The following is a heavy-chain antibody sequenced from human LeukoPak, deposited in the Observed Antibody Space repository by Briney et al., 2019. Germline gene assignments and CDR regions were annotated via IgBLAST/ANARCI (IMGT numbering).Heavy chain of an antibody. V-gene: IGHV3-74*01. CDR1: GFTYNSYW. J-gene: IGHJ1*01. CDR3: ARAPSEIGGYYPEYFRH. CDR2: IKSDGRT. Sequence: PGVSLTLSCAAYGFTYNSYWMHWVRQAPGKGPVWFSRIKSDGRTNYADSVKGRFTISRDNAKNTVSLQMNSLRAEDTGVYFCARAPSEIGGYYPEYFRHWGQGTLVTVSS. D-gene: IGHD3-22*01.